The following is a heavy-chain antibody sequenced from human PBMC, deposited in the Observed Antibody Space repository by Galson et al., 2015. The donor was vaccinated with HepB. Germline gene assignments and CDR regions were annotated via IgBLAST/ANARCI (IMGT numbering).Heavy chain of an antibody. V-gene: IGHV3-23*01. J-gene: IGHJ4*02. CDR2: ISGSGGST. D-gene: IGHD6-19*01. Sequence: SLRLSCAASGFTFSSYAMHWVRQAPGKGLEYVSAISGSGGSTYYADSVKGRFTISRDNSKNTLYLQMNSLRAEDTAVYYCAKANGLAVSYFDYWGQGTLVTVSS. CDR1: GFTFSSYA. CDR3: AKANGLAVSYFDY.